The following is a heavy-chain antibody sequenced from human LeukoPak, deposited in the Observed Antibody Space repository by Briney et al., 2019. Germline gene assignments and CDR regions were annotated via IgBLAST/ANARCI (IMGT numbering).Heavy chain of an antibody. V-gene: IGHV4-38-2*01. CDR1: GYSISSGCY. CDR3: ARVGRYCSGGSFCTRYYFDY. J-gene: IGHJ4*02. D-gene: IGHD2-15*01. CDR2: IYHSGSP. Sequence: LETLSLTCAVSGYSISSGCYWGWIRPPPGKGLEWIGNIYHSGSPYYNPPLKSRVTISVDTSKNQFSLKLSSVTAADTAVYYCARVGRYCSGGSFCTRYYFDYWGQGTLVTVAS.